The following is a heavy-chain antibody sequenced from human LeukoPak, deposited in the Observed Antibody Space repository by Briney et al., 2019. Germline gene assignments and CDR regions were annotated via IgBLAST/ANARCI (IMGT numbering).Heavy chain of an antibody. D-gene: IGHD2-8*01. CDR3: ATVSLYDRAFDI. CDR1: GYTLTELS. Sequence: ASVKVSCKVSGYTLTELSMHWVRQAPGKGLEWMGGFDPEDGETIYAQKFQGRVTMTEDTSTDTAYMELCSLRSEDTAVYYCATVSLYDRAFDIWGQGTMVTVSS. CDR2: FDPEDGET. V-gene: IGHV1-24*01. J-gene: IGHJ3*02.